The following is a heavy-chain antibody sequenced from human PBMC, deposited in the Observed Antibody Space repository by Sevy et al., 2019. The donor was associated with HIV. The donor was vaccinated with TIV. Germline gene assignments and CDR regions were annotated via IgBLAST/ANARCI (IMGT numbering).Heavy chain of an antibody. J-gene: IGHJ4*02. V-gene: IGHV3-23*01. D-gene: IGHD3-3*01. CDR2: LRGSGETT. Sequence: GGSLRLSCAASGLTFNSHAMSWVRRPPGRGLEWVSGLRGSGETTVYADSVRGRFTISRDNSKNSLFLVMNSLRAEDTAVYYCAKDYMLNLWRGYFDSWGQGTLVTVSS. CDR3: AKDYMLNLWRGYFDS. CDR1: GLTFNSHA.